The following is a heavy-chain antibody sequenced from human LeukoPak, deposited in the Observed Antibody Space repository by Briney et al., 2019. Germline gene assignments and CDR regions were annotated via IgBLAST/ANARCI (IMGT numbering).Heavy chain of an antibody. CDR1: GFTFSSYS. CDR2: ISSSSSTI. D-gene: IGHD6-13*01. Sequence: GGSLRLSCAASGFTFSSYSMTWVRQAPGKGLEWVSYISSSSSTIYYADSVKGRFTISRDNAKNSLYLQMNSLRAEDTAVYYCARIAAAVDYWGQGTLVTVSS. J-gene: IGHJ4*02. V-gene: IGHV3-48*04. CDR3: ARIAAAVDY.